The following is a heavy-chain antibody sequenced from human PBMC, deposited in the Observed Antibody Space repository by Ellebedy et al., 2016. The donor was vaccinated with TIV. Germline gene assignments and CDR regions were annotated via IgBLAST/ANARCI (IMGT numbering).Heavy chain of an antibody. J-gene: IGHJ5*02. D-gene: IGHD6-19*01. V-gene: IGHV3-7*03. Sequence: GGSLRLSXAASGFTFSNHWMRWVRQAPGKGLEWVANIKQDGSEIHYVDSVKGRFTISRDNAKNSLFLQMNSLRVEDTAVYYCARKDVGGSGWAIDLWGQGTLVTVSS. CDR2: IKQDGSEI. CDR1: GFTFSNHW. CDR3: ARKDVGGSGWAIDL.